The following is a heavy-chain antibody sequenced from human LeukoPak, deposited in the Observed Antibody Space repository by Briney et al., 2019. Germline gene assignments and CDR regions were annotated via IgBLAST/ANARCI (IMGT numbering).Heavy chain of an antibody. D-gene: IGHD6-13*01. V-gene: IGHV4-59*01. Sequence: SETLSLTCTVSGGSISSYYWSWIRQPPGKGLEWIGYIYYSGSTNYNPSLKSRVTISVDTSKNQFSLKLSSVTAADTAVYYCAKGHHSSSWHYYYYGMDVWGQGTTVTVSS. J-gene: IGHJ6*02. CDR1: GGSISSYY. CDR3: AKGHHSSSWHYYYYGMDV. CDR2: IYYSGST.